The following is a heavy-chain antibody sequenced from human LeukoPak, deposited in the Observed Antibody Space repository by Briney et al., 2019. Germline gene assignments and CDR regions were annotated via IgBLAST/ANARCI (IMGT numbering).Heavy chain of an antibody. V-gene: IGHV1-69*06. J-gene: IGHJ2*01. D-gene: IGHD5-18*01. CDR1: GGTFSSYA. Sequence: SVKVSCKASGGTFSSYAISWVRQAPGQGLEWMGGIIPIFGTANYAQKFQGRVTITADKSTSTVYMEMSSLRSEDTAMYYCAKEGDTALVTGYFDLWGRGTLVTVSA. CDR3: AKEGDTALVTGYFDL. CDR2: IIPIFGTA.